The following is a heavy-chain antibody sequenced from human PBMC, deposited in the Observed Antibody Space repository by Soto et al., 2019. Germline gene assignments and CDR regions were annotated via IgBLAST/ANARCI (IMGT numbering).Heavy chain of an antibody. D-gene: IGHD3-22*01. CDR3: ARDIVHYYDSSGYPDY. CDR1: GFTFSSYA. J-gene: IGHJ4*02. Sequence: GGSLRLSCAASGFTFSSYAMHWVRQAPGKGLEWVAVISYDGSNKYYADSVKGRFTISRDNSKNTLYLQMNSLRAEDTAVYYCARDIVHYYDSSGYPDYWGQGTLVTVSS. V-gene: IGHV3-30-3*01. CDR2: ISYDGSNK.